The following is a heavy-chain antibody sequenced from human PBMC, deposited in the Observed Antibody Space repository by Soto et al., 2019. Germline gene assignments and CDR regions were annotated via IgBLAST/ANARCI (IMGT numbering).Heavy chain of an antibody. CDR2: ICFDGSNK. D-gene: IGHD3-10*01. J-gene: IGHJ6*03. V-gene: IGHV3-33*01. Sequence: GGSLRLSCAASGFTFTSYWMHWVRQAPGKGLVWVSSICFDGSNKYYADSVKGRFTISRDNSKIMLYLQMNSLRAEDTALYYCAREGVTMVRGDYYYYMDVWGKGTTVTVSS. CDR3: AREGVTMVRGDYYYYMDV. CDR1: GFTFTSYW.